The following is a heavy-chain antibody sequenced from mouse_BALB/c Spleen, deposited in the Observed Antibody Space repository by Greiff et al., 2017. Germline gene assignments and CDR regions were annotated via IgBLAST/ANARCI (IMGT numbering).Heavy chain of an antibody. D-gene: IGHD2-14*01. CDR1: GYSFTSYW. CDR2: IYPGNSDT. V-gene: IGHV1-5*01. CDR3: TRGVRQGGYAMDY. J-gene: IGHJ4*01. Sequence: VQLKQSGTVLARPGASVKMSCKASGYSFTSYWMHWVKQRPGQGLEWIGAIYPGNSDTSYNQKFKGKAKLTAVTSASTAYMELSSLTNEDSAVYYCTRGVRQGGYAMDYWGQGTSVTVSS.